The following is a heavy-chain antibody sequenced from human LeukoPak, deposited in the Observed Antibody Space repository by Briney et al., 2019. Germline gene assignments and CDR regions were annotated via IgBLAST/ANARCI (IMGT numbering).Heavy chain of an antibody. CDR1: GGSFSGYY. CDR3: AISSGWHIFDY. D-gene: IGHD6-19*01. Sequence: SETLSLTCAVYGGSFSGYYWSWIRQPPGKGLEWIGEINHSGSTNYNPSLKSRVTISVDTSKNQFSLKLSSVTAADTAEYYCAISSGWHIFDYWGQGTLVTVSS. CDR2: INHSGST. V-gene: IGHV4-34*01. J-gene: IGHJ4*02.